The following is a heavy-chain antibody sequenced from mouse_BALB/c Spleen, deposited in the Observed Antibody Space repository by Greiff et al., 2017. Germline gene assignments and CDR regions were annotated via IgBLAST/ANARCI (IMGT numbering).Heavy chain of an antibody. CDR1: GFTFSSYA. J-gene: IGHJ4*01. CDR2: ISSGGSYT. CDR3: ATRDYDYDGFGYAMDY. Sequence: EVQLVESGGGLVKPGGSLKLSCAASGFTFSSYAMSWVRQSPEKRLEWVAEISSGGSYTYYPDTVTGRFTISRDNAKNTLYLEMSSLRSEDTAMYYCATRDYDYDGFGYAMDYWGQGTSVTVSS. D-gene: IGHD2-4*01. V-gene: IGHV5-9-4*01.